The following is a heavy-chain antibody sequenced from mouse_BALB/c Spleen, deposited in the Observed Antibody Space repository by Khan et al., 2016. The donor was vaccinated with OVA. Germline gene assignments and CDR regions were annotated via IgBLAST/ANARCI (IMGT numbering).Heavy chain of an antibody. CDR3: ARRDDGYPEGYFDF. CDR2: IWADGGT. Sequence: QVQLKESGPGLVAPSQSLSITCTVSGFSLTSYSVHWVRQPPGKGLEWLGVIWADGGTNYNSALMSRLSITQDNSKSQVLLYMNRRETDDTAIYYGARRDDGYPEGYFDFWGEGTTVTVSS. D-gene: IGHD2-3*01. CDR1: GFSLTSYS. V-gene: IGHV2-9*02. J-gene: IGHJ1*01.